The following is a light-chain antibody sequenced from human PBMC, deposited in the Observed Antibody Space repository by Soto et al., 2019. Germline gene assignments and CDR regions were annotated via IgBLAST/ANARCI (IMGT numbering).Light chain of an antibody. CDR2: WAS. J-gene: IGKJ1*01. Sequence: DIVMTQSPDSLAVSLGERATINCKSSQSVLYSSNNKNYLAWFQQTPGQPPKLLIYWASTRESGVPDRFSGSGSGTDFTLTISSLQAEDVAVYYCQQSYSIPWTFGQGTKVEIK. CDR1: QSVLYSSNNKNY. V-gene: IGKV4-1*01. CDR3: QQSYSIPWT.